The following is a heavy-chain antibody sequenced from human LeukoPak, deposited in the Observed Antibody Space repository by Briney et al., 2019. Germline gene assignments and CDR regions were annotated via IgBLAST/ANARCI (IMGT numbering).Heavy chain of an antibody. Sequence: GRSLRLSCAASGFTFSSYGMHWVRQAPGKGLEWVAVIWYDGSNKYYAGSVKGRFTISRDNSKNTLYLQMNSLRAEDTAVYYCARDRSGFDYWGQGTLVTVSS. CDR1: GFTFSSYG. V-gene: IGHV3-33*01. D-gene: IGHD6-19*01. CDR3: ARDRSGFDY. CDR2: IWYDGSNK. J-gene: IGHJ4*02.